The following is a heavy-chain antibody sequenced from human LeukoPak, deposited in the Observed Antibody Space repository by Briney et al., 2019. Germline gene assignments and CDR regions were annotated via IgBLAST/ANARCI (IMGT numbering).Heavy chain of an antibody. J-gene: IGHJ6*03. CDR2: IIPIFGTA. CDR1: GGTFSSYA. Sequence: ASVKVSCKASGGTFSSYAISWLRQAPGQALEWMGGIIPIFGTANYAQKFQGRVTITTDEFTSTAYMELSSLRSEDTAVYYCARGIKSRYYYDSSGYEGYYYYMDVWGKGTTVTVSS. D-gene: IGHD3-22*01. CDR3: ARGIKSRYYYDSSGYEGYYYYMDV. V-gene: IGHV1-69*05.